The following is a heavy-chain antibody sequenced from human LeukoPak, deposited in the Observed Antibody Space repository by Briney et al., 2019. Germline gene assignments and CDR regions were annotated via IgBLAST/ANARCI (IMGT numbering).Heavy chain of an antibody. D-gene: IGHD3-9*01. CDR3: AKDPTPYYDILTGYLPDAFDI. J-gene: IGHJ3*02. CDR2: IIPIFGTA. CDR1: GGTFSSYA. V-gene: IGHV1-69*06. Sequence: SVKVSCKASGGTFSSYAISWVRQAPGQGLKWMGGIIPIFGTANYAQKFQGRVTITADKSTSTAYMELSSLRSEDTAVYYCAKDPTPYYDILTGYLPDAFDIWGQGTMVTVSS.